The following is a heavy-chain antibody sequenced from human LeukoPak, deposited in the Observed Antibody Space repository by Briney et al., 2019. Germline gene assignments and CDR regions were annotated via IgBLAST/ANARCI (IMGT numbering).Heavy chain of an antibody. CDR3: ARDRRSSSLFDY. CDR1: GYTFTGYY. V-gene: IGHV1-2*02. Sequence: ASVKVSCKAPGYTFTGYYMHWVRQAPGQGLEWMGWINPNSGGTNYAQKFQGRVTMTRDTSISTAYMELSRLRSNDTAVYYCARDRRSSSLFDYWGQGTLVTVSS. D-gene: IGHD6-13*01. J-gene: IGHJ4*02. CDR2: INPNSGGT.